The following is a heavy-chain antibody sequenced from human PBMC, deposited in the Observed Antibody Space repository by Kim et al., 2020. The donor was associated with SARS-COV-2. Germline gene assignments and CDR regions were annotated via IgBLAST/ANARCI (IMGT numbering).Heavy chain of an antibody. D-gene: IGHD6-13*01. J-gene: IGHJ4*02. CDR3: AKDPREYSSSWYYFDY. Sequence: VKGRFTISRDNAKNSLYLQMNSLRAEDTALYYCAKDPREYSSSWYYFDYWGQGTLVTVSS. V-gene: IGHV3-9*01.